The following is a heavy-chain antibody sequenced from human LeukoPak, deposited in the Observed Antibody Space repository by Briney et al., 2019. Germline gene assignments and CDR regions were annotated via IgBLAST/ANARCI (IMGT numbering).Heavy chain of an antibody. CDR2: VHTSGSI. CDR1: GGSISGVY. V-gene: IGHV4-4*09. CDR3: ARRRGGFGEGGFDY. Sequence: SETLSLTCTVSGGSISGVYWIWIRQPPRQGLEWVGYVHTSGSIASNPSLKNRLTFSIDTSKNQVSLRLSSVTAADTAMYYCARRRGGFGEGGFDYWGQGTPVTVST. D-gene: IGHD3-16*01. J-gene: IGHJ4*02.